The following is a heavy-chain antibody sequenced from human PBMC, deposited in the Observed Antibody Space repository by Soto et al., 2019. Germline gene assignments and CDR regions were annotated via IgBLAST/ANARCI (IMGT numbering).Heavy chain of an antibody. Sequence: QVQLVESGGGLVKPGGSLRLSCEASGFTFSDYYMSWVRQAPGKGLEWVSYISSTGTYTNYADSVKGRFSISRDDAKNSLYLQMNSLRAEDTALYYCARNYRGNSGLFDFWGQGTQVTVSS. CDR1: GFTFSDYY. J-gene: IGHJ4*02. V-gene: IGHV3-11*05. D-gene: IGHD2-21*02. CDR2: ISSTGTYT. CDR3: ARNYRGNSGLFDF.